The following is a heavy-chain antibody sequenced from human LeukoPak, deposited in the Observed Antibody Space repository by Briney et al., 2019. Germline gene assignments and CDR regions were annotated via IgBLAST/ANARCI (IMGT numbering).Heavy chain of an antibody. Sequence: PGGSLRLSCAASGFTFSSYWMHWVRQAPGKGLVWVSRIKSDGSSTTYADSVKGRFTISRDNAKNTLYLQMNRLRAEDTAVYYCARATLGYSSGGYDNWGQGTLVTVSS. V-gene: IGHV3-74*01. CDR1: GFTFSSYW. D-gene: IGHD6-19*01. CDR2: IKSDGSST. J-gene: IGHJ4*02. CDR3: ARATLGYSSGGYDN.